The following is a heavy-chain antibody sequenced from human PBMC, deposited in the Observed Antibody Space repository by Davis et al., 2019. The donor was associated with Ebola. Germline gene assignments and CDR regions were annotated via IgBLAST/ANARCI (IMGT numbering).Heavy chain of an antibody. CDR1: GFIFSSYW. Sequence: GESLKISCAASGFIFSSYWMSWVRQAPGKGLEWVANIKQDGSEKYYVDSVKGRFTISRDNAKNSLYLQMNSLRAEDTAVYYCARDRSLASWGQGILVIVSS. CDR3: ARDRSLAS. V-gene: IGHV3-7*01. D-gene: IGHD5-12*01. CDR2: IKQDGSEK. J-gene: IGHJ4*02.